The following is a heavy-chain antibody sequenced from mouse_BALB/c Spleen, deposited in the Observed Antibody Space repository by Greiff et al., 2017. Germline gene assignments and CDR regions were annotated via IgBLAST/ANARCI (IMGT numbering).Heavy chain of an antibody. Sequence: EVQLQQSGPDLVKPSQSLSLTCTVSGYSFTSGYSWHWIRQFPGNKLEWLSYIHYSGSTNYHPSLKSRISITRDTSKNKFFLQFNSVTTEDTATYYCAREPLYGNYADYWGQGTTLTVSA. D-gene: IGHD2-1*01. CDR3: AREPLYGNYADY. CDR2: IHYSGST. V-gene: IGHV3-1*02. CDR1: GYSFTSGYS. J-gene: IGHJ2*01.